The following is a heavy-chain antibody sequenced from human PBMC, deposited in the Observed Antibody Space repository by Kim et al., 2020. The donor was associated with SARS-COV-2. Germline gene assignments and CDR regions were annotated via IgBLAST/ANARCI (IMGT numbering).Heavy chain of an antibody. V-gene: IGHV3-30*04. J-gene: IGHJ6*02. D-gene: IGHD6-13*01. CDR3: AREISSSWYGAGYYYYGMDV. Sequence: GGSLRLSCAASGFTFSGYAMHWVRQAPGKGLEWVAVISYDGSNKYYADSVKGRFTISRDNSKNTLYLQMNSLRAEDTAVYYCAREISSSWYGAGYYYYGMDVWGQGTTVTVSS. CDR1: GFTFSGYA. CDR2: ISYDGSNK.